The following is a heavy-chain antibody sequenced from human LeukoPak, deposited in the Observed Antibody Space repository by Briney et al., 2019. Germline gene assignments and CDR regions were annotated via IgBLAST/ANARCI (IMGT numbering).Heavy chain of an antibody. CDR2: INPDSGGT. Sequence: ASVKVSCKASGYTFTAYYMHWVRQSPGQGLEWMGWINPDSGGTNYAQNFQGRVTMTRDTSISTAYMELSRLRSDDTAVYYCAREGTASSSPNWFDPWGQGTLVTVSS. J-gene: IGHJ5*02. CDR1: GYTFTAYY. V-gene: IGHV1-2*02. D-gene: IGHD6-13*01. CDR3: AREGTASSSPNWFDP.